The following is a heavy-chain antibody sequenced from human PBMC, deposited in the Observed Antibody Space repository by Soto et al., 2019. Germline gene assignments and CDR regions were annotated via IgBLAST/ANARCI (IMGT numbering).Heavy chain of an antibody. Sequence: LRLSCAASGFTFSSYSMNWVRQAPGKGLEWVSSISSSSSYIYYADSVKGRFTISRDNAKNSLYLQMNSLRAEDTAVYYCARAERLYNWNYAIDYWGQGTLVTVSS. V-gene: IGHV3-21*01. CDR1: GFTFSSYS. CDR2: ISSSSSYI. CDR3: ARAERLYNWNYAIDY. D-gene: IGHD1-7*01. J-gene: IGHJ4*02.